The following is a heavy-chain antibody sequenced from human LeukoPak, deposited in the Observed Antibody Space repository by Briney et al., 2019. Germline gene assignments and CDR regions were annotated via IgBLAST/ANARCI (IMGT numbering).Heavy chain of an antibody. CDR2: VNRDGSET. J-gene: IGHJ6*02. CDR1: GFALSSHW. Sequence: GGSLRLSCAASGFALSSHWMTWVRQVPGRGPEWVANVNRDGSETYYLDSVMGRFTISKDNAKNSLYLQMNSLRAEDTALYHCARNNGMDVWGQGTTVIVSS. CDR3: ARNNGMDV. V-gene: IGHV3-7*03.